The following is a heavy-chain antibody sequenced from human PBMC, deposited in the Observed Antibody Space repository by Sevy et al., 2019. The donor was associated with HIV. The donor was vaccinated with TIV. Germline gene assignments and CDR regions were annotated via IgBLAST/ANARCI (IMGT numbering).Heavy chain of an antibody. J-gene: IGHJ5*02. D-gene: IGHD3-10*01. CDR2: IKSNTDGGTT. CDR1: GFTFSNAW. Sequence: GGSLRLSCAASGFTFSNAWMNWVRQAPGKGLERVGRIKSNTDGGTTDYAAPVKGRVTISRDDSINTLYLQMNRLKTEDTAMYYCTTGVYPPLLLWFGELSAWGQGTLVIVSS. V-gene: IGHV3-15*07. CDR3: TTGVYPPLLLWFGELSA.